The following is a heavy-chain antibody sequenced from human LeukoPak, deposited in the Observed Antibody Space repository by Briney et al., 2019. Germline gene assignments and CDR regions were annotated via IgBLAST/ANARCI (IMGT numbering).Heavy chain of an antibody. D-gene: IGHD5-18*01. CDR3: ARETYSYGYYYYYGMDV. CDR2: ISYDGSNK. Sequence: GGSLRLSCAASGFTFSSYAMHWVRQAPGKGLEWVAVISYDGSNKYYADSVKGRFTISRDNSKNTLYLQMNSLRAEDTAVYYCARETYSYGYYYYYGMDVWGQGTTVTVSS. CDR1: GFTFSSYA. V-gene: IGHV3-30*04. J-gene: IGHJ6*02.